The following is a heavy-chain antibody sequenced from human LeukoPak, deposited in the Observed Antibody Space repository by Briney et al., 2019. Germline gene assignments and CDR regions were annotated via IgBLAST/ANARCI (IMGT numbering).Heavy chain of an antibody. CDR3: ARDPYYYDSSGYYYVQAFDI. V-gene: IGHV3-21*01. CDR2: ISSSSSYI. D-gene: IGHD3-22*01. Sequence: GGSLRLSCAASGFTFSSYSMNWVRQAPGKGLEWVSSISSSSSYIYYADSVKGRFTISRDNAKNSLCLQMNSLRAEDTAVYYCARDPYYYDSSGYYYVQAFDIWGQGTMVTVSS. J-gene: IGHJ3*02. CDR1: GFTFSSYS.